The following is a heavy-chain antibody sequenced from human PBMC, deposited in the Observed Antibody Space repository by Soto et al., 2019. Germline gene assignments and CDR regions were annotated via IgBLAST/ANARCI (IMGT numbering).Heavy chain of an antibody. J-gene: IGHJ4*02. V-gene: IGHV2-5*02. CDR1: GFSLNTSGVG. CDR3: ARALGSLGAYYFDY. CDR2: IYWDADK. Sequence: QITLKESGPPLVKPTQTLTLTCTFSGFSLNTSGVGVGWIRQPPVKPLEWLALIYWDADKRYSPSLKSRLTITNDTSKNQVVLTMTTMDPVDTVRYYCARALGSLGAYYFDYWGQGTLVTVSS. D-gene: IGHD3-16*01.